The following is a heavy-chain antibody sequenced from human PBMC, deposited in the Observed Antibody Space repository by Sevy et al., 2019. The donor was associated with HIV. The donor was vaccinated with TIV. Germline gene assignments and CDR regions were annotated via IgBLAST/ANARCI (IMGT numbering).Heavy chain of an antibody. D-gene: IGHD3-22*01. V-gene: IGHV3-33*01. CDR1: GFIFNSYA. CDR3: VRDHNDSSEYYLIGAYDV. Sequence: GGSLRLSCAASGFIFNSYAIHWVRQAPGKGLEWVAVVFMDGTKEFYAESVKGRFTISRDNSKIKVFLQMNSLRDEDTAVYYCVRDHNDSSEYYLIGAYDVWGQGTTVTVSS. J-gene: IGHJ3*01. CDR2: VFMDGTKE.